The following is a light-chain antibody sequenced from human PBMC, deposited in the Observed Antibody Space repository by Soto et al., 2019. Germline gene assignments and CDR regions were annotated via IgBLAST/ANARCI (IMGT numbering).Light chain of an antibody. CDR1: QSISSN. CDR3: QKYNNSPRA. J-gene: IGKJ1*01. V-gene: IGKV3-15*01. Sequence: EIVMTQSPATLSVSPGERATLSCRASQSISSNLAWYQQKPGQAPRLLIYVAPTRATGIPARFSGSGSGTEFTLTITSLHSYVFAASYCQKYNNSPRAVVQGTKV. CDR2: VAP.